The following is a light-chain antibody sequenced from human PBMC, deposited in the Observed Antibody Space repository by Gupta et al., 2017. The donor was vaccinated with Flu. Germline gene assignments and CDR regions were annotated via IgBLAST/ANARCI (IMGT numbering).Light chain of an antibody. CDR1: SSDVGGYNY. V-gene: IGLV2-8*01. CDR3: SSYAGSSNGV. J-gene: IGLJ2*01. Sequence: SVTISCTGTSSDVGGYNYVSWYQQHPGKAPKLMIYDVSKRPSGVPDRFSGSKSGNTASLTVSGLQAEDEADYYCSSYAGSSNGVFGGGTKLTVI. CDR2: DVS.